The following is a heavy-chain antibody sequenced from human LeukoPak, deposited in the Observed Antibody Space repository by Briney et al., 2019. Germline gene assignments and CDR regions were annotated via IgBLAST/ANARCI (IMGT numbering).Heavy chain of an antibody. J-gene: IGHJ6*03. D-gene: IGHD7-27*01. CDR3: ARAHGRSPGYYYYYMDV. V-gene: IGHV5-51*01. CDR1: GYSFTSHW. CDR2: IYPGDSDT. Sequence: GESLKISCKGSGYSFTSHWIGWVRQMPGKGLEWMEIIYPGDSDTRYSPSFQGQVTISADKSISTAYLQWSSLKASDTAMYYCARAHGRSPGYYYYYMDVSGKGTTVTVYS.